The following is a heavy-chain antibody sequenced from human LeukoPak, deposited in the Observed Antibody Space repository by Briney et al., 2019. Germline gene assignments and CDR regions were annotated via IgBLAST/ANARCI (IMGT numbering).Heavy chain of an antibody. V-gene: IGHV3-30*03. Sequence: GGSLRLSCAASGFTFISYGVHWVRQAPGKGLEWVAVISYDGSNKYYADSVKGRFTISRDNSKNTLYLQMNSLRAEDTAVYYCATYDIVVVVAERAFDYWGRETLVTVSS. J-gene: IGHJ4*02. D-gene: IGHD2-15*01. CDR2: ISYDGSNK. CDR3: ATYDIVVVVAERAFDY. CDR1: GFTFISYG.